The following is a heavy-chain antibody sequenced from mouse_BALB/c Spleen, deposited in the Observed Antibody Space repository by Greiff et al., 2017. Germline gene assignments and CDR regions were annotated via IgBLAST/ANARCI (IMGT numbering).Heavy chain of an antibody. CDR3: ARSGGYDHAMDY. Sequence: EVQRVESGGGLVQPGGSRKLSCAASGFTFSSFGMHWVRQAPEKGLEWVAYISSGSSTIYYADTVKGRFTISRDNPKNTLFLQMTSLRSEDTAMYYCARSGGYDHAMDYWGQGTSVTVSS. CDR1: GFTFSSFG. CDR2: ISSGSSTI. V-gene: IGHV5-17*02. D-gene: IGHD2-2*01. J-gene: IGHJ4*01.